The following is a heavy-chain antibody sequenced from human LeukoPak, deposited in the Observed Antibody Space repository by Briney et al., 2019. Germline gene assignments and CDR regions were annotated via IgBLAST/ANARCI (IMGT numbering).Heavy chain of an antibody. D-gene: IGHD4-17*01. V-gene: IGHV3-21*01. CDR3: AREYYGDSGNHPPVDY. CDR2: ISSSSTYI. CDR1: GFTFSSYS. J-gene: IGHJ4*02. Sequence: KPGGSLRLSCAASGFTFSSYSMNWVRRAPGKGLEWVSSISSSSTYIYYADSVKGRFTISRDNAKNSLYLQMNSLRAEDTAVYYCAREYYGDSGNHPPVDYWGQGTLVTVSS.